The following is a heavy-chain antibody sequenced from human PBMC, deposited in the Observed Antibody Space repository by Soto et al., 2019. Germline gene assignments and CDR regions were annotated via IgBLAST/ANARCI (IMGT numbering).Heavy chain of an antibody. CDR2: IYYSGST. J-gene: IGHJ4*02. CDR3: ARRYGGNFDY. V-gene: IGHV4-61*01. D-gene: IGHD1-26*01. CDR1: GGSVSSGSYY. Sequence: SETLSLTCTVSGGSVSSGSYYWSWIRQPPGKGLEWIGYIYYSGSTNYNPSLKSRVTISVDTSKNQFSLKLTSVTAADTAVYYCARRYGGNFDYWGQGTLVTISS.